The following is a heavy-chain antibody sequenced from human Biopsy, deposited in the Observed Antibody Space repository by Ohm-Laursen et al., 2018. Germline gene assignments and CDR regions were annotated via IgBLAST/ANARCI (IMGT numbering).Heavy chain of an antibody. V-gene: IGHV4-61*01. CDR3: ARGMRSSGWPYFDS. D-gene: IGHD6-19*01. Sequence: GTLSLTCTVSGDSVSSGSFYWTWIRQPPGQGLEYIGYIYDRGSTANYNPSLESRVTMSVDMSKNQFSLKLSSVTAADTAIYYCARGMRSSGWPYFDSWGQGTLVTVSS. J-gene: IGHJ4*02. CDR1: GDSVSSGSFY. CDR2: IYDRGSTA.